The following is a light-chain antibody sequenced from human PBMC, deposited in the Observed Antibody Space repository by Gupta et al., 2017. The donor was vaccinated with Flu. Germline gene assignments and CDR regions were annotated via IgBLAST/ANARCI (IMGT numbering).Light chain of an antibody. Sequence: GDRVTITCQASQDISHYLNWYQHKPGKAPKLLIYDASNLETGVPSRFSGSGSGTDFTFTISSLQPEDFATYFCQQYYNIPLSCGGGTRVEIK. J-gene: IGKJ4*01. V-gene: IGKV1-33*01. CDR3: QQYYNIPLS. CDR1: QDISHY. CDR2: DAS.